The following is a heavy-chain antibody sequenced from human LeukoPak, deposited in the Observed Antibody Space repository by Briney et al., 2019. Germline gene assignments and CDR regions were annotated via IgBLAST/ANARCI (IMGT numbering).Heavy chain of an antibody. CDR2: MWSEDNSQ. Sequence: ERSLRLSCAASGFAFNNYGMHWVRQAPGKGLEWVGVMWSEDNSQHYADSVKGRFTISKDSSKNTLYLQMNSLRAEDTAVYYCAWDLRRTTFDYWGQGTLVTVSS. V-gene: IGHV3-33*01. J-gene: IGHJ4*02. D-gene: IGHD4-11*01. CDR1: GFAFNNYG. CDR3: AWDLRRTTFDY.